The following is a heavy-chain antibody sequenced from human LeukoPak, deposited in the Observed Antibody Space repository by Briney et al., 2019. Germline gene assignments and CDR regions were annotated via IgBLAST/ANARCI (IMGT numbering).Heavy chain of an antibody. CDR1: GFTFSSYG. D-gene: IGHD1-20*01. CDR3: ARVLDITGTIFDAFDI. J-gene: IGHJ3*02. V-gene: IGHV3-30*02. CDR2: IRYDGSNK. Sequence: PGGSLRLSCAASGFTFSSYGMHWVRQAPGKGLEWVAFIRYDGSNKCCADSVKGRFTISRDNSKNTLYLQMNSLRAEDTAVYYCARVLDITGTIFDAFDIWGQGTMVTVSS.